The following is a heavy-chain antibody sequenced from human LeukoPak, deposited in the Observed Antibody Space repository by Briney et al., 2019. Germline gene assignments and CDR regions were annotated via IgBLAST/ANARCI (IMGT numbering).Heavy chain of an antibody. D-gene: IGHD6-13*01. CDR1: GYTFTSSD. CDR3: ARGRKRFLGIAAADFDY. Sequence: ASVKVSCKASGYTFTSSDIHWVRQATGQGLEWMGWMNPNSANTGYAQKFQGRVTMTRNTSISTAYMELSSLRSEDTAVYYCARGRKRFLGIAAADFDYWGQGTLVTVSS. CDR2: MNPNSANT. J-gene: IGHJ4*02. V-gene: IGHV1-8*01.